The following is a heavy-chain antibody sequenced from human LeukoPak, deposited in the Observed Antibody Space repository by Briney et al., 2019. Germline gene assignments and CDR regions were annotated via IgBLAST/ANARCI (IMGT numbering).Heavy chain of an antibody. Sequence: GASVKVSCKVFGYTLTELSMHWVRQAPGKGLEWMGGFDPEDGETIYAQKFQGRVTMTEDTSTDTAYMELSSLRSEDTAVYYCATASWREGHGGAFDIWGQGTMVTVSS. CDR3: ATASWREGHGGAFDI. CDR1: GYTLTELS. CDR2: FDPEDGET. J-gene: IGHJ3*02. D-gene: IGHD6-13*01. V-gene: IGHV1-24*01.